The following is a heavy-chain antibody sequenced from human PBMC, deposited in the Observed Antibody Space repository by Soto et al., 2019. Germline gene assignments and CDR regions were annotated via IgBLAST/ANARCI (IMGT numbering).Heavy chain of an antibody. D-gene: IGHD6-13*01. CDR1: GFTFDDYA. CDR3: AKLTTAAAGYYYYGMDV. V-gene: IGHV3-9*01. Sequence: GWSLRLSCAASGFTFDDYAMHWVRQAPGKGLEWVSGISWNSGSIGYADSVKGRFTISRDNAKNSLYLQMNSLRAEDTALYYCAKLTTAAAGYYYYGMDVWGQGTTVTVSS. J-gene: IGHJ6*02. CDR2: ISWNSGSI.